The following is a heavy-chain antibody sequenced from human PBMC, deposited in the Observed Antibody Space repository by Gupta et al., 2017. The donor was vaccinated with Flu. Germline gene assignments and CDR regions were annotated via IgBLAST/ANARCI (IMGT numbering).Heavy chain of an antibody. CDR3: ATHLTAAGPDLDY. J-gene: IGHJ4*02. CDR1: CYTFPSYG. V-gene: IGHV3-30*03. D-gene: IGHD6-13*01. CDR2: ISKDGSNK. Sequence: QVQLRESGGGVVQPGTSLRLSCPASCYTFPSYGMHWVGQAPGKGLGGVAFISKDGSNKYYADSVKGRFTISRDNSKNTVYLQRNSLRAEDTAVYHCATHLTAAGPDLDYWGQGTLVTVSS.